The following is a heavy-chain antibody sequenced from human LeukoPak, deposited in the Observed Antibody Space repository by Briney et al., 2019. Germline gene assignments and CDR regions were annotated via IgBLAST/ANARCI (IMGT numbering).Heavy chain of an antibody. Sequence: GGSLRLSCAASGFTFTAYWMAWVRQAPGKGLEWVANIRQDGGEKYYVDSVKGRFTISRDNAQHSLHLPIDSLADEDTAVYYCSRHREGTTQVGLFTFWGQGTLVTVSS. J-gene: IGHJ4*02. D-gene: IGHD2-2*01. CDR3: SRHREGTTQVGLFTF. CDR2: IRQDGGEK. V-gene: IGHV3-7*01. CDR1: GFTFTAYW.